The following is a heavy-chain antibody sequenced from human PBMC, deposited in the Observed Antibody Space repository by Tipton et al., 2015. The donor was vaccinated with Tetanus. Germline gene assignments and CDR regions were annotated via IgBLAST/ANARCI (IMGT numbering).Heavy chain of an antibody. D-gene: IGHD5-18*01. CDR2: ISYDGRDN. J-gene: IGHJ4*01. CDR3: ARGIPGRPGIAAAGMGH. CDR1: GFTFSNFA. Sequence: SLRLSCAASGFTFSNFAMHWVRQAPGKGLEWVSFISYDGRDNYYADSVKGRFTISRDNSKNMVFLQMNSLRTEDTALYHCARGIPGRPGIAAAGMGHWGPGTPITVSS. V-gene: IGHV3-30*04.